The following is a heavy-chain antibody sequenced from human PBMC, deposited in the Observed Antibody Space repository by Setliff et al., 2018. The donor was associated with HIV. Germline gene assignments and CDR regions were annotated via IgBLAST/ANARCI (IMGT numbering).Heavy chain of an antibody. D-gene: IGHD2-21*02. V-gene: IGHV2-5*01. Sequence: SGPTLVNPTPTLTMTCTFSGFSLSTSGVGVGWIRQPPGKALEWLALIYWNDDKRYSPSLKSRLTITKETSKNQVVLTMTNMDPVDTATSSCAHSWGPRGDFNLFDPWGQGTLVTVSS. CDR2: IYWNDDK. CDR1: GFSLSTSGVG. CDR3: AHSWGPRGDFNLFDP. J-gene: IGHJ5*02.